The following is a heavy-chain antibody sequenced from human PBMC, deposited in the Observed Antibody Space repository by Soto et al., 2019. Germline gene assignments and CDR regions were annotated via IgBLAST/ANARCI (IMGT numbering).Heavy chain of an antibody. D-gene: IGHD4-17*01. CDR1: GGSISSSSYY. CDR3: ARVGYCDYYYYYGMDV. V-gene: IGHV4-39*01. CDR2: IYYSGST. J-gene: IGHJ6*02. Sequence: SETLSLTCTVSGGSISSSSYYWGWIRQPPGKGLEWIGSIYYSGSTYYNPSLKSRVTISVDTSKNQFSLKLSSVTAADTAVYYCARVGYCDYYYYYGMDVWGQGTTVTVSS.